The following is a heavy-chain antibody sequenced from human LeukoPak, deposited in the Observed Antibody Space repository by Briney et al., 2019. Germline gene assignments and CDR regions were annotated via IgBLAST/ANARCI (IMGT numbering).Heavy chain of an antibody. CDR3: ATSSGYSHTWGAFDY. V-gene: IGHV1-2*02. CDR2: MNPNSGDT. CDR1: GYTSTKYY. Sequence: ASVKVSCKTSGYTSTKYYMHWVRQAPGQGLEWMGWMNPNSGDTNYTQKFQGRVTMTRDTSINTAYMELSRLKSDDTAVYYCATSSGYSHTWGAFDYWGQGALVTVSS. D-gene: IGHD5-18*01. J-gene: IGHJ4*02.